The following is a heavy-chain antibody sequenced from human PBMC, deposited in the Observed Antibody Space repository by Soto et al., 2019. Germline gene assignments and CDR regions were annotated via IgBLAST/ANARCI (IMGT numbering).Heavy chain of an antibody. CDR1: GYTFTSYG. CDR2: ISAYNGNT. D-gene: IGHD3-22*01. J-gene: IGHJ4*02. CDR3: ARDRRYYDSSGNLDY. Sequence: ASVKVSCKASGYTFTSYGISWVRQAPGQGLEWMGWISAYNGNTNYAQKLQGRVTMTTDTSTSTAYMELRSLRSDDTAVYYCARDRRYYDSSGNLDYWGQGTLVTVSS. V-gene: IGHV1-18*01.